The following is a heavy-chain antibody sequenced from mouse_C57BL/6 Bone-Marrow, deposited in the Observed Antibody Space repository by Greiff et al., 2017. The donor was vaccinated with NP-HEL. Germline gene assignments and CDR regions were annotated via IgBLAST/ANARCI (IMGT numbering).Heavy chain of an antibody. CDR3: ARHYGNPYAMDY. J-gene: IGHJ4*01. D-gene: IGHD2-1*01. Sequence: EVMLVESGGDLVKPGGSLKLSCAASGFTFSSYGMSWVRQTPDKRLEWVATISSGGSYTYYPDSVKGRFTISRDNAKNTLYLQMSSLKSEDTAMYYCARHYGNPYAMDYWGQGTSVTVSS. CDR1: GFTFSSYG. CDR2: ISSGGSYT. V-gene: IGHV5-6*02.